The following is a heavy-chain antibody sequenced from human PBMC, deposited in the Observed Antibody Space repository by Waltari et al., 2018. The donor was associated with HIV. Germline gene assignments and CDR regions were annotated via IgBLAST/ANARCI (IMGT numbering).Heavy chain of an antibody. V-gene: IGHV3-15*01. CDR1: GFIFSNAW. CDR2: IKSKTDGGTT. J-gene: IGHJ4*02. Sequence: EVQLVESGGGLVKPGGSLRLSCAASGFIFSNAWMSWVRQAPGKGLEWVGRIKSKTDGGTTDYAAPVKGRFTISRDDSKNTLYLQMNSLKTEDTAVYYCTTTPLGLWFGTYYFDYWGQGTLVTVSS. CDR3: TTTPLGLWFGTYYFDY. D-gene: IGHD3-10*01.